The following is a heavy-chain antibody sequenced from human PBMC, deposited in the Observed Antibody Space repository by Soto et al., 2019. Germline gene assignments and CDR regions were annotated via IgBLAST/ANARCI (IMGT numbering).Heavy chain of an antibody. CDR1: GFTFSSYA. Sequence: GGSLRLSCADSGFTFSSYAMSWVRQAPGKGLEWVSAISGSGGSTYYADSVKGRFTISRDNSKNTLYLQMNSLRAEDTAVYYWAKVIVLWFGELSRGFDPGYYYYGIDVWGQGTTVTVSS. CDR3: AKVIVLWFGELSRGFDPGYYYYGIDV. CDR2: ISGSGGST. J-gene: IGHJ6*02. V-gene: IGHV3-23*01. D-gene: IGHD3-10*01.